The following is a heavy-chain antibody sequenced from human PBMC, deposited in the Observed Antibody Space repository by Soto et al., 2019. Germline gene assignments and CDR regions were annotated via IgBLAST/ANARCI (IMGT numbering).Heavy chain of an antibody. J-gene: IGHJ3*02. CDR2: ISSSSSTI. D-gene: IGHD4-17*01. CDR3: ERDYGDYGHDAFDI. CDR1: GFTFSSYS. Sequence: GGSLRLSCAASGFTFSSYSMNWVRQAPGKGLEWVSYISSSSSTIYYADSVKGRFTISRDNAKNSLYLQMNSLRAEDTAVYYCERDYGDYGHDAFDIWGQGTMVTVSS. V-gene: IGHV3-48*01.